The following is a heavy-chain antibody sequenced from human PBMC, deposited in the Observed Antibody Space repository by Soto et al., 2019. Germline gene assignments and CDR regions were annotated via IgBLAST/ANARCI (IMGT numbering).Heavy chain of an antibody. J-gene: IGHJ6*02. CDR3: ASKLDDFWSGTRYYYYGMDV. CDR1: GGTFSSYA. V-gene: IGHV1-69*12. Sequence: QVQLVQSGAEVKKPGSSVKVSCKASGGTFSSYAISWVRQAPGQGLEWMGGIIPIFGTANYAQKFQGRVTITADESTSTAYMELSSLRSEDTAVYYCASKLDDFWSGTRYYYYGMDVWGQGTTVTVSS. CDR2: IIPIFGTA. D-gene: IGHD3-3*01.